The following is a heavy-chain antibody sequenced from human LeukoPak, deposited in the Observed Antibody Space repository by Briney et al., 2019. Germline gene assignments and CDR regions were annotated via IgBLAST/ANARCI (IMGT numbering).Heavy chain of an antibody. V-gene: IGHV4-61*09. CDR3: ARDLGGNGGTYSHFDL. Sequence: SETLSLTCTVSGYSISSGYCWGWIRQPAGKGLEWIGHIHTSGSTNYNPSLKSRVTISVDTSKNQFSLKLSSVTAADTAVYYCARDLGGNGGTYSHFDLWGRGTLVTVSS. CDR1: GYSISSGYC. J-gene: IGHJ2*01. D-gene: IGHD4-23*01. CDR2: IHTSGST.